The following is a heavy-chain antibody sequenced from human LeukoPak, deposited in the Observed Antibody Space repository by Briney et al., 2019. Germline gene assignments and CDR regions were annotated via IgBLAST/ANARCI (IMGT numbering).Heavy chain of an antibody. V-gene: IGHV3-53*01. CDR3: ARDKPKYMVRGLIMRRESRYYFDY. CDR1: GFTVSSNS. J-gene: IGHJ4*02. Sequence: GGSLTPTCAASGFTVSSNSMSWVRLAPGKGLEWVTVIYSGGSTYYADSVKGRFSISRDNSKSTLYIQMSSLRAEDTAVYYCARDKPKYMVRGLIMRRESRYYFDYWGQGTLVSVSS. D-gene: IGHD3-10*01. CDR2: IYSGGST.